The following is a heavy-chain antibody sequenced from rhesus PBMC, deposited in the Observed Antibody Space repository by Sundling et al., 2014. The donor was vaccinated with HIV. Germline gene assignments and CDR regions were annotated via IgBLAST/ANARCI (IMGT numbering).Heavy chain of an antibody. Sequence: EVQLVESGGGLVQPGGSLRLSCAASGFTFDDYGMHWVRQAPGKGLEWVSSISNTARSQYYADSVKGRFTVFRDNAKKSMSLQMNSLRPEDTALYYCARAADSCGPGFCPVYNGFGVWGPGVLVTVSS. CDR2: ISNTARSQ. D-gene: IGHD2-39*01. CDR3: ARAADSCGPGFCPVYNGFGV. J-gene: IGHJ5-1*01. V-gene: IGHV3-183*02. CDR1: GFTFDDYG.